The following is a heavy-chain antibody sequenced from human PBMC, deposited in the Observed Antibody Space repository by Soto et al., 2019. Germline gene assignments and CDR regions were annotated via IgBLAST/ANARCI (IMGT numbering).Heavy chain of an antibody. D-gene: IGHD5-18*01. Sequence: SETLSLTCSVSGAAISDYYWSWIRQPPGKGLEWIGYISDSGSTNYNPSLRSRATMSLATSNNQFSLQLTSVTAADTAVYYCARGGDIQLWLTFDYWGQGAPVTVSS. J-gene: IGHJ4*02. CDR2: ISDSGST. V-gene: IGHV4-59*01. CDR3: ARGGDIQLWLTFDY. CDR1: GAAISDYY.